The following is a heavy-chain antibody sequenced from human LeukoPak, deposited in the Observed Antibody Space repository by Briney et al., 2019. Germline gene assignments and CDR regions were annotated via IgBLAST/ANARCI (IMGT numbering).Heavy chain of an antibody. V-gene: IGHV4/OR15-8*02. D-gene: IGHD1-26*01. CDR3: SRESGPFCPFGY. Sequence: PSKTLSLTCGVSGGSISGTNWWSCVRQPPGQVVEWIGEFALAGQTNYNPSLNGRVTMSLDKSSNQLSLHLTSVTAADTATYYCSRESGPFCPFGYWGQGTLVIVSS. CDR2: FALAGQT. CDR1: GGSISGTNW. J-gene: IGHJ4*02.